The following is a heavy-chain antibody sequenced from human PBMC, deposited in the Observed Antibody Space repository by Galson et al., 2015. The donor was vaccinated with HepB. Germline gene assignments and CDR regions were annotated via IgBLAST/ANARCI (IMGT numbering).Heavy chain of an antibody. V-gene: IGHV3-33*06. CDR1: GFTFSSYA. CDR2: IWYDGSNQ. CDR3: AKDIGYWYFDL. Sequence: SLRLSCAASGFTFSSYAMHWVRQAPGKGLEWVAVIWYDGSNQYYADSVKGRFTTSRDNSKNTLYLQMNSLRAEDTAVYYCAKDIGYWYFDLWGRGTLVTVSS. D-gene: IGHD1-26*01. J-gene: IGHJ2*01.